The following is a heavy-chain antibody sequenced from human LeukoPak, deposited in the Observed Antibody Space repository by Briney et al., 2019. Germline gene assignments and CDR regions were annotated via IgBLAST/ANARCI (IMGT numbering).Heavy chain of an antibody. CDR3: ARDFGLDTEDAFDI. CDR1: GGSISSYY. V-gene: IGHV4-59*12. CDR2: IYYSGST. Sequence: PSETLSLTCTVSGGSISSYYWSWIRQPPGKGLEWIGYIYYSGSTNYNPSLKSRVTISVDTSKNQFSLKLSSVTAADTAVYYCARDFGLDTEDAFDIWGQGTMVTVSS. D-gene: IGHD3-3*01. J-gene: IGHJ3*02.